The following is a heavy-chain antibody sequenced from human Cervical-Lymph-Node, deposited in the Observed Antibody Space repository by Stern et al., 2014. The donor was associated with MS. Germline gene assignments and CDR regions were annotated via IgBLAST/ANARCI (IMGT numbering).Heavy chain of an antibody. J-gene: IGHJ6*02. D-gene: IGHD6-19*01. CDR3: AREVAGHRLAMMDV. CDR1: GYTFTRYY. Sequence: QVQLMQSGAEVKKPGASVNVFCKASGYTFTRYYMHWVRQAPGQGLEWMGIINPSGGSTSYAQKFQGRVTMTRDTSTSTVYMELSSLRSEDTAVYYCAREVAGHRLAMMDVWGQGTTVTVSS. V-gene: IGHV1-46*01. CDR2: INPSGGST.